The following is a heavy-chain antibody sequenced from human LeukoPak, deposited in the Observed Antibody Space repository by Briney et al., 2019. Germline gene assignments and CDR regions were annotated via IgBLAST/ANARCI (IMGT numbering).Heavy chain of an antibody. V-gene: IGHV1-2*06. CDR1: GYTFTGYY. CDR2: INPNSGGT. D-gene: IGHD3-10*01. J-gene: IGHJ4*02. Sequence: GASVKVSCKASGYTFTGYYMHWVRQAPGQGLEWMGRINPNSGGTNYAQKFQGRVTMTRDTSISTAYMELSSLRSEDTAVYYCAREGPYGSGSYFALDYWGQGTLVTVSS. CDR3: AREGPYGSGSYFALDY.